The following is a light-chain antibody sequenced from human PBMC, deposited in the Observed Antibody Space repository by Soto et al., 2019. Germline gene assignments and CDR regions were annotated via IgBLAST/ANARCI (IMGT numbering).Light chain of an antibody. J-gene: IGKJ3*01. CDR1: QSISSY. Sequence: DIQMTQSPSSLSASVGDRVTITCRASQSISSYLNWYQQKPGKAPKLLIYAASSLQSGVPSRFSGSGSGTDFTLTISSLQPVDFATYYCQQSYSTTKTFGPGTKVDIK. CDR2: AAS. V-gene: IGKV1-39*01. CDR3: QQSYSTTKT.